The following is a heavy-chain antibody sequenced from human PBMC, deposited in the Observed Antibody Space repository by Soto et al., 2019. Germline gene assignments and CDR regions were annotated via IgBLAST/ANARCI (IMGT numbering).Heavy chain of an antibody. J-gene: IGHJ4*02. Sequence: GGSLRLSCAASGFTFSSYGMHWVRQAPGKGLEWVAVIWYDGSNKYYADSVKGRFTISRDNSKNTLYLQMNSLRAEDTAVYYCAREGPRRYSSSSGPFDYWGQGTLVTVSS. D-gene: IGHD6-6*01. CDR2: IWYDGSNK. CDR1: GFTFSSYG. V-gene: IGHV3-33*01. CDR3: AREGPRRYSSSSGPFDY.